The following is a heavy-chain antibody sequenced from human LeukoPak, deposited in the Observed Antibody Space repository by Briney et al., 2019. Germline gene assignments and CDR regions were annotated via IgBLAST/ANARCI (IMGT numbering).Heavy chain of an antibody. Sequence: GGSLRLSCAASGFTFSSYSMNWVRQAPGKGLEWVSYISSSSSTIYYADSVKGRFTISRDNAKNSLYLQMNSLRAEDTAVYYCARQDYDFWSGYPVVWGQGTTVTVSS. J-gene: IGHJ6*02. CDR2: ISSSSSTI. V-gene: IGHV3-48*01. CDR3: ARQDYDFWSGYPVV. D-gene: IGHD3-3*01. CDR1: GFTFSSYS.